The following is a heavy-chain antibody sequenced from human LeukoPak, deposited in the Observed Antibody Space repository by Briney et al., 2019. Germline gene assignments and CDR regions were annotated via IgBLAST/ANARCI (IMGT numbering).Heavy chain of an antibody. D-gene: IGHD2-2*01. V-gene: IGHV3-74*01. CDR2: INSDGSST. CDR3: ARAEYQLGAFDY. CDR1: GFTFSSYW. J-gene: IGHJ4*02. Sequence: PGGSLRLSCAASGFTFSSYWMHWVRQAPGKGRVWVSRINSDGSSTSYADSVKGRFTISRDNAKNTLYLQMNSLRAEDTAVYYCARAEYQLGAFDYWGQGTLVTVSS.